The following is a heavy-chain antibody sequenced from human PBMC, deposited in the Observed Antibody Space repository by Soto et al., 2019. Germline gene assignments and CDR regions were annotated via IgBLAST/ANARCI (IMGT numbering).Heavy chain of an antibody. V-gene: IGHV2-5*01. J-gene: IGHJ4*02. Sequence: QITLKESRPTLVKPTQTLMLTCSFSGFSLDTTGVGVGWVRQAPGKAVGWLANIYWHDDKRYNPSLEGRLTITKDTSKDQVVLTMTNMVPVDTVTYYCERPYKWNYMWGQGIPVTVSS. CDR3: ERPYKWNYM. CDR2: IYWHDDK. CDR1: GFSLDTTGVG. D-gene: IGHD1-7*01.